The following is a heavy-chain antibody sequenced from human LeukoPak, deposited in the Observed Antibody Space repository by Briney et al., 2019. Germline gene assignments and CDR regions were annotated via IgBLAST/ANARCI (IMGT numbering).Heavy chain of an antibody. Sequence: GGSLRLSCAASGFTFSDYYMAWIRQAPGKGLEWVSYISSSGGTIYYEDSVKGRLTISRDNAKNLLYLQMDSLSAEDTAVYYCARDSIFGVVIVRLYYMDVWGKGTTVTVSS. V-gene: IGHV3-11*04. CDR2: ISSSGGTI. D-gene: IGHD3-3*02. J-gene: IGHJ6*03. CDR3: ARDSIFGVVIVRLYYMDV. CDR1: GFTFSDYY.